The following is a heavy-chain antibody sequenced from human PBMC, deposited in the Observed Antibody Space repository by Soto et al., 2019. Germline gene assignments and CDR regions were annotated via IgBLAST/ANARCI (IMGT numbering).Heavy chain of an antibody. CDR3: ARLSQEKYYDFWSGYYTWPWLDP. D-gene: IGHD3-3*01. CDR1: GGSISSGGYY. Sequence: PSETLSLTCTVSGGSISSGGYYWSWIRQHPGKGLEWIGYIYYSGSTYYNPSLKSRVTISVDTSKDQFSLKLSSVTAADTAVYYCARLSQEKYYDFWSGYYTWPWLDPWGQGTLVTVSS. V-gene: IGHV4-31*03. J-gene: IGHJ5*02. CDR2: IYYSGST.